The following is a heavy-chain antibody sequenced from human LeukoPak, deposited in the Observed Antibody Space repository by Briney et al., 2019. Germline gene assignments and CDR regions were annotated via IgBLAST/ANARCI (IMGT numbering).Heavy chain of an antibody. J-gene: IGHJ4*02. CDR2: TSSSDAGT. CDR3: ARGLAYYYDSSAYFLDY. V-gene: IGHV3-23*01. D-gene: IGHD3-22*01. CDR1: GFPLSSHA. Sequence: GGSLRLSCAASGFPLSSHAMSWVRQASGKGLEWVSATSSSDAGTYYADSVKGRFTISRDNSKNTLYLQMNSLRADDTAVYYCARGLAYYYDSSAYFLDYWGQGTLVTVSS.